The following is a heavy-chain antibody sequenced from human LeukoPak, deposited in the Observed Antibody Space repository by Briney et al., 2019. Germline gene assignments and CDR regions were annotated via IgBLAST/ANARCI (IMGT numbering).Heavy chain of an antibody. CDR2: IDWDDDK. V-gene: IGHV2-70*01. D-gene: IGHD5-12*01. Sequence: ESGPTLVHPTQTLTLTCTFSGFSLSTSGMCVSWIRQPPGKALEWLALIDWDDDKYYSTSLKTRLTISKDNSKNQVVLTMTNMDPVDTATYYCARNEVGYSGYASYDYWGQGTLVTLSS. CDR1: GFSLSTSGMC. J-gene: IGHJ4*02. CDR3: ARNEVGYSGYASYDY.